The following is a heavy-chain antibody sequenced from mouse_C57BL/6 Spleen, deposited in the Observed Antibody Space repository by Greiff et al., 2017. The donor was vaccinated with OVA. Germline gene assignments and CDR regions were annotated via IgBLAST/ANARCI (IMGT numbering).Heavy chain of an antibody. Sequence: VQLQQPGAELVKPGASVKMSCKASGYTFTSYWITWVKQRPGQGLEWIGDIYPGSGSTNYNEKFKSKATLTVDTSSSTAYMQLSSLTSEVSAVYYGERGLDSNPAWLAYWGQGTLVTVSA. CDR1: GYTFTSYW. CDR2: IYPGSGST. J-gene: IGHJ3*01. V-gene: IGHV1-55*01. D-gene: IGHD2-5*01. CDR3: ERGLDSNPAWLAY.